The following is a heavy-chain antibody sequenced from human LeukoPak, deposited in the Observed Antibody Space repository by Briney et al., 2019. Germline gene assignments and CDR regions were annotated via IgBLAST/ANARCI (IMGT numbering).Heavy chain of an antibody. J-gene: IGHJ3*02. Sequence: SETLSLTCTVSGGSINNYYWSWIRQPAGKGLEWIGLIYSSGSTSYNPSLKSRVTISVDTSKNQFSLKLSSVTAADTAVYYCARKTRGYSYGYFAFDIWGQGTMVTVSS. D-gene: IGHD5-18*01. CDR1: GGSINNYY. CDR3: ARKTRGYSYGYFAFDI. CDR2: IYSSGST. V-gene: IGHV4-4*07.